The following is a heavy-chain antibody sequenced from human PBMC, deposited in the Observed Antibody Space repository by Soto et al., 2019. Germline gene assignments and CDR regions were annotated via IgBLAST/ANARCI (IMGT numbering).Heavy chain of an antibody. CDR2: IYTSGST. Sequence: QVQLQESGPGLVKPSETLSLTCTVSGGSISSYYWSWIRQPAGKGLEWIGRIYTSGSTNYNPSLKSRVTMSVDTSKNQFSLKLSSVTAADTAVYYCARDIRYSGSYYDLGVAAFDIWGQGTMVTVSS. CDR3: ARDIRYSGSYYDLGVAAFDI. D-gene: IGHD1-26*01. V-gene: IGHV4-4*07. CDR1: GGSISSYY. J-gene: IGHJ3*02.